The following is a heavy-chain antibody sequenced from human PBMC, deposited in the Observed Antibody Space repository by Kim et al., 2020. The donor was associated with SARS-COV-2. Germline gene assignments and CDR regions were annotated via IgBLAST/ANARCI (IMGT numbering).Heavy chain of an antibody. CDR1: GFPFGNHA. Sequence: GGSLRLSCEGSGFPFGNHALHWVRQIPGKGLEWVSGISWNGADVTYADSLKGRFTTSRDNARDSLFLQIDSLTSDDTVFYYCARDMMERPMQKYYFD. CDR2: ISWNGADV. J-gene: IGHJ4*01. V-gene: IGHV3-9*01. CDR3: ARDMMERPMQKYYFD. D-gene: IGHD1-26*01.